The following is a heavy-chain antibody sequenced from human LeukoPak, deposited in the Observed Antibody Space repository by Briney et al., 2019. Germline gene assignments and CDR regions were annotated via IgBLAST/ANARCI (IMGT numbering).Heavy chain of an antibody. J-gene: IGHJ4*02. Sequence: PGRSLRLSCTAAGFTFSDYAATWVRQAPGKGPEWVGFIRNKANGGTADYAASVKGRFTISRDDSKTIAYLQMNSLKTEDTAVYYCSRAYSTGWLGINDYWGQGALVTVSS. D-gene: IGHD6-19*01. CDR2: IRNKANGGTA. CDR1: GFTFSDYA. CDR3: SRAYSTGWLGINDY. V-gene: IGHV3-49*04.